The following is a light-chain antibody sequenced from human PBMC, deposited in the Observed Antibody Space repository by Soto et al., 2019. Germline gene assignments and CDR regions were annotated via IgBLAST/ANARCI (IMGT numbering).Light chain of an antibody. CDR3: QSYDSSLSGVV. V-gene: IGLV1-40*01. J-gene: IGLJ2*01. CDR1: SSNIGAGYD. CDR2: GNS. Sequence: QSVLTQPPSVSGAPGQRVTISCTGSSSNIGAGYDVHWYQQLPGTAPKLLIYGNSNRPSGVPDRFSGSKSGTSASLAIPGLQAEDEADYYCQSYDSSLSGVVFGGGTKVTGL.